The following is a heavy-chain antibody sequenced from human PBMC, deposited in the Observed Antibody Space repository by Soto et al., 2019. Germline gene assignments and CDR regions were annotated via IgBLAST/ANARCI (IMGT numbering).Heavy chain of an antibody. J-gene: IGHJ4*02. CDR2: ISGSGGST. CDR3: AKDLDYGDYLVGATMADEPPGYYFDY. CDR1: GFTFSSYA. D-gene: IGHD4-17*01. V-gene: IGHV3-23*01. Sequence: GGSLRLSCAASGFTFSSYAMSWVRQAPGKGLEWVSAISGSGGSTYYADSVKGRFTISRDNSKNTLYLQMNSLRAEDTAVYYCAKDLDYGDYLVGATMADEPPGYYFDYWGQGTLVTVSS.